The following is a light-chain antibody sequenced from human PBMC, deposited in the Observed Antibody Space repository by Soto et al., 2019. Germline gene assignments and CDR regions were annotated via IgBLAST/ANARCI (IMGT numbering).Light chain of an antibody. CDR1: SSDVGGYDY. CDR3: ASYGGYYVV. J-gene: IGLJ2*01. CDR2: DVT. Sequence: QSALTQPPSASGSPGQSVAISCTGTSSDVGGYDYVSWFQQNPGKAPKLMIYDVTKRPSGVPDRFSGSKSGNTASLTVSGLQGEDEAYYYCASYGGYYVVFGGGTKLTVL. V-gene: IGLV2-8*01.